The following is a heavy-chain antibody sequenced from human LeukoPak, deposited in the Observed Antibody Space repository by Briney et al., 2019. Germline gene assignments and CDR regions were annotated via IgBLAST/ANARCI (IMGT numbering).Heavy chain of an antibody. J-gene: IGHJ3*02. CDR2: MNPNSGNT. Sequence: ASVKVSCKASGYTFTSYDINWVRQATGQGLEWMGWMNPNSGNTGYAQKFQGRVTMTRNTSISTAYMELSSLRSEDTAVYYCARGGHDYVWGSYPEAFDIWGQGTMVTASS. V-gene: IGHV1-8*01. CDR3: ARGGHDYVWGSYPEAFDI. D-gene: IGHD3-16*02. CDR1: GYTFTSYD.